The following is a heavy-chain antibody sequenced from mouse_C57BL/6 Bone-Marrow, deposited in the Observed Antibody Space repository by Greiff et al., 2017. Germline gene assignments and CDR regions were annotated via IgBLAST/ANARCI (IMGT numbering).Heavy chain of an antibody. D-gene: IGHD1-1*01. CDR3: ARYPYYYGSSSFDY. CDR2: IHPNSGNT. V-gene: IGHV1-64*01. Sequence: QVQLQQPGAELVKPGASVKLSCKASGYTFTSYWMHWVKQRPGQGLEWIGMIHPNSGNTNYNEKFKSKATLTVDKSSSTAYMQLSSLTSEDSAVYYCARYPYYYGSSSFDYWGQGTTLTVSS. J-gene: IGHJ2*01. CDR1: GYTFTSYW.